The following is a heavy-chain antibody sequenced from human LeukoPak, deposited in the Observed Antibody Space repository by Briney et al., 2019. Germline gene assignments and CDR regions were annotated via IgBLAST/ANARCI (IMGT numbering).Heavy chain of an antibody. Sequence: ASVKVSCKASGYTFTNYGFSWVRQAPGQGLEWMRWISANNGNTNYAQKVQGRVTMTTDTSTSTAYMELRSLRSDDTAVYYCARDAKDIWSGHFDYWGQGTLVTVSS. J-gene: IGHJ4*02. CDR3: ARDAKDIWSGHFDY. V-gene: IGHV1-18*01. CDR2: ISANNGNT. CDR1: GYTFTNYG. D-gene: IGHD3-3*01.